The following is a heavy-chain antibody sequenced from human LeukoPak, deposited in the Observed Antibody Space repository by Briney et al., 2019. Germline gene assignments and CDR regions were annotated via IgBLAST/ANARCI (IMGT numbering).Heavy chain of an antibody. D-gene: IGHD2-2*01. Sequence: ASVKVSCKASGYTFTGYYMHWVRQAPGQGLERMGWINPSSGGTNYAQKFQGRVTMTRDTSISTAYMELSRLRSDDTAIYYCARDVGEYCSSVSCYASAYWGQGTLVTVSS. CDR1: GYTFTGYY. V-gene: IGHV1-2*02. J-gene: IGHJ4*02. CDR2: INPSSGGT. CDR3: ARDVGEYCSSVSCYASAY.